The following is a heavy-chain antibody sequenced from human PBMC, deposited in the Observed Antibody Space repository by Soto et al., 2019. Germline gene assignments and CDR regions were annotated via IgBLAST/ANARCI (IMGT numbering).Heavy chain of an antibody. Sequence: EVQLVESGGGLVKPGGSLRLSCAASGFTFSSYSMNWVRQAPGKGLEWVSSISSSSSYIYYADSVKGRFTISRDNAKNSLYLQMNSLRAEDTAVYYRARDRRYGEDGYYYMDVWGKGTTVTVSS. CDR3: ARDRRYGEDGYYYMDV. J-gene: IGHJ6*03. V-gene: IGHV3-21*01. CDR2: ISSSSSYI. CDR1: GFTFSSYS. D-gene: IGHD4-17*01.